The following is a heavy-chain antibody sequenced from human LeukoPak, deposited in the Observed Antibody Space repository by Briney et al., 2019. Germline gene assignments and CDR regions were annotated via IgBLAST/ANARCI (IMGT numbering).Heavy chain of an antibody. CDR3: ARGYTSSYNWFDP. CDR1: GFSFDDYG. D-gene: IGHD6-13*01. J-gene: IGHJ5*02. Sequence: GGSLRLSCAASGFSFDDYGMSWVRQAPGKGLEWVSGINWNGGSTGYADSVKGRFTVSRDNANNTVYLQMNSLRAEDTAVYYCARGYTSSYNWFDPWGQGTLVTVSS. CDR2: INWNGGST. V-gene: IGHV3-20*04.